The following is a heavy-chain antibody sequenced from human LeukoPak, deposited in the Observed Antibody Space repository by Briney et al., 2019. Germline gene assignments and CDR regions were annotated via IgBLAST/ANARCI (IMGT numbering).Heavy chain of an antibody. D-gene: IGHD3-10*01. Sequence: GASVKVSCKASGYTFTSYAMHWVRQAPGQRLEWMGWINAGNGNTKYSQKFQGRVTITRDTSASTAYMELSSLRSEDTAVYYCARGSMVRRVLPDYWGQGTLDTVSS. CDR3: ARGSMVRRVLPDY. CDR2: INAGNGNT. CDR1: GYTFTSYA. V-gene: IGHV1-3*01. J-gene: IGHJ4*02.